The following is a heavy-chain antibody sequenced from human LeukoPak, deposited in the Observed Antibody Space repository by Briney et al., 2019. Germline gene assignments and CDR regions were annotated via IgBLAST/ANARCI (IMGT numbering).Heavy chain of an antibody. J-gene: IGHJ4*02. CDR1: GGSFTSYY. V-gene: IGHV4-59*01. D-gene: IGHD2-2*01. Sequence: SETLSLTCTVSGGSFTSYYWNWLRQPPGKGLEWIGYIYHNGNTNSNPSLKSRVIISIDVSKNQFSLKVTSVTAADTAVYYCARGGSRQSSSSDFDYWGQGILVTVSS. CDR3: ARGGSRQSSSSDFDY. CDR2: IYHNGNT.